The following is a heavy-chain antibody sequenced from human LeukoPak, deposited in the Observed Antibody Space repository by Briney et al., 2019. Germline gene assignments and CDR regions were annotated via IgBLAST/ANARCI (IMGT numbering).Heavy chain of an antibody. CDR1: GFTFTSYG. Sequence: GGSLRLSCAASGFTFTSYGMHWVRQAPGKGLEWVAVISYDGSNKYYADSVKGRFTISRDNSKNTLYLQMNSLRAEDTAVYYCAKDGWVGEPMYYFDYWGQGTLVTVSS. CDR2: ISYDGSNK. J-gene: IGHJ4*02. CDR3: AKDGWVGEPMYYFDY. D-gene: IGHD3-10*01. V-gene: IGHV3-30*18.